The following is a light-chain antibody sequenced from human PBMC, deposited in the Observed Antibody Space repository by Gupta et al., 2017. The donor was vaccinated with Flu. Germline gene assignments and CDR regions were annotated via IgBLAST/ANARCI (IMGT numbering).Light chain of an antibody. J-gene: IGKJ4*02. V-gene: IGKV4-1*01. CDR3: QQYYTNQVT. CDR2: WAS. CDR1: QSVLYSSNNNSY. Sequence: SLGERATINYTSSQSVLYSSNNNSYLAWYQQKPGQSPKLLIYWASTRQTGVPSRFSGSGSGTDFTLTISSLQAEDVAAYYCQQYYTNQVTFGRETKVEIK.